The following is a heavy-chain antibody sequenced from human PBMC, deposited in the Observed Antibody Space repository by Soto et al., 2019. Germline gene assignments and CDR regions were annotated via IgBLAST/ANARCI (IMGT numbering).Heavy chain of an antibody. Sequence: LRLSCAASGFTFSSYGMHWVRQAPGKGLEWVAVISYDRSNKYYADSVKGRFTISRDNSKNTLYLQMNSLRAEDTAVYYCAFAYYDSSGYPSRFDPWGQGTLVTVSS. CDR1: GFTFSSYG. J-gene: IGHJ5*02. CDR2: ISYDRSNK. D-gene: IGHD3-22*01. CDR3: AFAYYDSSGYPSRFDP. V-gene: IGHV3-30*03.